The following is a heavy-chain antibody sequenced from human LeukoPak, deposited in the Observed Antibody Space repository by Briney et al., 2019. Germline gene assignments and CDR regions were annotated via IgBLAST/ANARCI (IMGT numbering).Heavy chain of an antibody. J-gene: IGHJ4*02. D-gene: IGHD1-26*01. CDR2: ISGSGGST. V-gene: IGHV3-23*01. CDR3: ARVGSRGYYFDY. CDR1: GFTFSSYA. Sequence: GGSLRLSCAASGFTFSSYAMSWVRQAPGKGLEWVSAISGSGGSTYYADSVKGRFTISRDNANNSLYLQMNSLTDEDTAVFYCARVGSRGYYFDYWGQGTLVSVSS.